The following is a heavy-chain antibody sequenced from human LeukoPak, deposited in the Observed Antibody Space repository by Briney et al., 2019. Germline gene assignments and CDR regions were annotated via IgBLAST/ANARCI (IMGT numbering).Heavy chain of an antibody. CDR1: GVLFSNYW. V-gene: IGHV3-74*01. J-gene: IGHJ4*02. Sequence: PGGSLRLSCAASGVLFSNYWMHWVRQAPGKGLVWVSRINRDGSSTSYADSVKGRFTISRDNAKNTLYLQMNSLRAEDTAVYYCARGCGYSYGSFDYWGQGTLVTVSS. D-gene: IGHD5-18*01. CDR3: ARGCGYSYGSFDY. CDR2: INRDGSST.